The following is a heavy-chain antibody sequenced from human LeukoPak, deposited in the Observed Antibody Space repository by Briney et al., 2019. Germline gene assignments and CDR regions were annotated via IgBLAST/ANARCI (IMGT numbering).Heavy chain of an antibody. CDR3: ARDAYSGYDSPGDY. D-gene: IGHD5-12*01. Sequence: PGGSLRLSCAASGFTFSSYSMNWVRQAPGKGLEWVSSISSSSSYIYYADSVKGRFTISRDNAKNSLYLQMNSLRAEDTAVYYCARDAYSGYDSPGDYWGQGTLVTVSS. CDR1: GFTFSSYS. V-gene: IGHV3-21*01. CDR2: ISSSSSYI. J-gene: IGHJ4*02.